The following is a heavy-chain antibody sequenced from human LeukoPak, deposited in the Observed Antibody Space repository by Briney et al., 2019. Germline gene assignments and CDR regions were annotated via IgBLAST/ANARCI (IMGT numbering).Heavy chain of an antibody. V-gene: IGHV3-74*01. D-gene: IGHD6-6*01. Sequence: GGSLRLSCAASGFSFRSYWIHWVRQAPGKGLVWVARIDSDGSSTTYADSVKGRFTISRDNAKNTLYLQMNSLRADDTAVYYCARLGGSSPVDYWGQGTLVTVSS. CDR1: GFSFRSYW. CDR2: IDSDGSST. CDR3: ARLGGSSPVDY. J-gene: IGHJ4*02.